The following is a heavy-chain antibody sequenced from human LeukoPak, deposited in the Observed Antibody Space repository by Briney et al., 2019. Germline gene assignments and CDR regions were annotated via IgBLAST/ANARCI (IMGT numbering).Heavy chain of an antibody. CDR1: GGSISSGGYY. CDR2: IYHSGST. V-gene: IGHV4-30-2*01. D-gene: IGHD4-17*01. CDR3: ARTYGDYGRYFDY. J-gene: IGHJ4*02. Sequence: SETLSLTCTVSGGSISSGGYYWSWIRQPPGKGLEWIGYIYHSGSTYYNPSVKSRVTISVDRSKNQFSLKLSAVTAADTAVYSCARTYGDYGRYFDYCGQAPPVTVSS.